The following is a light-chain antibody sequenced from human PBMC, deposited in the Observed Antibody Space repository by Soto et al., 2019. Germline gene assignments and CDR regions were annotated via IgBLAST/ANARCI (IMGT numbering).Light chain of an antibody. CDR2: GAS. CDR3: QQYNNWTPQLA. CDR1: QSVSSN. Sequence: EIVMTQSPATLSVSPGERATLSCRASQSVSSNLACYQQKPGQAPRLLIYGASTRATGIPARFSGSGSGTSFTLTISSLQSEDFAGYYCQQYNNWTPQLAFGGGTKVEIK. V-gene: IGKV3-15*01. J-gene: IGKJ4*01.